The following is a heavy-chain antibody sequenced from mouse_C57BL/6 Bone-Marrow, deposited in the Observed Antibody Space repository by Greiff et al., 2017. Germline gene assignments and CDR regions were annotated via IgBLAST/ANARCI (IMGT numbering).Heavy chain of an antibody. CDR2: ISSGGSYT. D-gene: IGHD2-5*01. V-gene: IGHV5-6*01. Sequence: EVKVVESGGDLVKPGGSLKLSCAASGFTFSSYGMSWVRQTPDKRLEWVATISSGGSYTYYPDSVKGRFTISRDNAKNTLYLQMSSLKSEDTAMYYCARYSNLDYWGQGTTLTVSS. CDR1: GFTFSSYG. CDR3: ARYSNLDY. J-gene: IGHJ2*01.